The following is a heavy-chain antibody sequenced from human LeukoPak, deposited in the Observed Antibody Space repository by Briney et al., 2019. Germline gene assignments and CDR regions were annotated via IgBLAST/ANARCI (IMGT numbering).Heavy chain of an antibody. V-gene: IGHV3-23*01. Sequence: GGSLRLSCATSGFTFSSYAMSWVRQAPGKGPEWVSGIGSGDGDTYYAASVKGRFTISRDNSKNTLYLQMNSLTAEDTAQYHCATGKDDSGSSYRPIDYWGRGTLVTVSS. CDR1: GFTFSSYA. CDR2: IGSGDGDT. J-gene: IGHJ4*02. D-gene: IGHD3-10*01. CDR3: ATGKDDSGSSYRPIDY.